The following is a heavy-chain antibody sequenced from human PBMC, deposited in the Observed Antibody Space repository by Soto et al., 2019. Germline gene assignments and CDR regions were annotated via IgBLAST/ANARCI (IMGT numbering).Heavy chain of an antibody. D-gene: IGHD2-2*01. V-gene: IGHV3-30*04. CDR3: ARDLYCSSTSCDYGYYYYYGMDV. CDR2: ISYDGSNK. Sequence: SLRLSCASSGFTFSTYAMHWVRKAPGKGLGWVAVISYDGSNKHYADSVKGRFTISRDNSKNTLYLQTNSLRAEDTAVYYCARDLYCSSTSCDYGYYYYYGMDVWGQGTTVTVSS. J-gene: IGHJ6*02. CDR1: GFTFSTYA.